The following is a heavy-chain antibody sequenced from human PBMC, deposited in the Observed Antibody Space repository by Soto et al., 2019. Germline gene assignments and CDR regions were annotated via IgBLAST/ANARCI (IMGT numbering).Heavy chain of an antibody. D-gene: IGHD1-1*01. J-gene: IGHJ4*02. Sequence: QMQLVQSGPEVKKPGTSVKVSCKASGFTFTSSAVQWVRQARGQRLEWIGWIVVGSGNTNYAQKFQERVTITRDMSTSTAYMELSSLRSEDTAVYYCAAVGAERLERPEVDYWGQGTLVTVSS. CDR2: IVVGSGNT. CDR3: AAVGAERLERPEVDY. V-gene: IGHV1-58*01. CDR1: GFTFTSSA.